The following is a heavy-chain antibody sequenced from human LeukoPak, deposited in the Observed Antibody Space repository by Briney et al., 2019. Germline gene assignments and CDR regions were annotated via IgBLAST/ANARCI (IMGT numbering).Heavy chain of an antibody. CDR1: GFTFSSNY. J-gene: IGHJ4*02. Sequence: GGSLRLSCAASGFTFSSNYMSWVRQAPGKGLEWVSVIYSGGSTYYADSVKGRFTISRDNSKNTLYLQMNSLRAEDTAVYYCARDPPGYDFPYYFDYWGQGTLVTVSS. CDR3: ARDPPGYDFPYYFDY. D-gene: IGHD3-3*01. V-gene: IGHV3-66*01. CDR2: IYSGGST.